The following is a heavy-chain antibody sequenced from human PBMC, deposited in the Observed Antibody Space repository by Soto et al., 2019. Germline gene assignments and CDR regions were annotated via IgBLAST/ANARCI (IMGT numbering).Heavy chain of an antibody. J-gene: IGHJ6*02. D-gene: IGHD2-2*02. Sequence: EVQLVESGGGLVKPGGSLRLSCAASGFTFSSYSMNWVRQAPGKGLEWVSSISSSSSYIYYADSVKGRFTISRDNAKNSLYLQMNSLRAEDTAVYYCASSQQFCSSTSCSTYYYYGMDVWGQGTTVTVSS. CDR1: GFTFSSYS. CDR2: ISSSSSYI. CDR3: ASSQQFCSSTSCSTYYYYGMDV. V-gene: IGHV3-21*01.